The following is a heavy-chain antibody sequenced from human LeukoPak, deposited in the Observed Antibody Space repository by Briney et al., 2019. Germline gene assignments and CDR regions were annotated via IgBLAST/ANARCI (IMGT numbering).Heavy chain of an antibody. J-gene: IGHJ3*02. V-gene: IGHV3-30*04. D-gene: IGHD3-3*01. Sequence: PGGSLRLSCAASGFTFSSYAMHWVRQAPGKGLEWVAVISYDGSNKYYADSVKGRFTISRDNSKNTLYLQMNSLRAEDTAVYYCARPYYDFWSGYQEYAFDIWGQGTMVTVSS. CDR3: ARPYYDFWSGYQEYAFDI. CDR2: ISYDGSNK. CDR1: GFTFSSYA.